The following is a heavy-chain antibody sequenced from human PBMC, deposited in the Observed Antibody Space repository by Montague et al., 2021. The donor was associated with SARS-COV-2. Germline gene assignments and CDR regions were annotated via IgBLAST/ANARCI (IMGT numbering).Heavy chain of an antibody. Sequence: SETLSLTCTVSGGSISSSSYYWGWIRQPPGKGLEWIGSIYYSGSTYYNPSLKSRVTISVDTSKNQFSLKLSSVTAAVTAVYYCASLPRITIFGVVIHFDYWGQGTLVTVSS. CDR2: IYYSGST. D-gene: IGHD3-3*01. V-gene: IGHV4-39*01. CDR3: ASLPRITIFGVVIHFDY. J-gene: IGHJ4*02. CDR1: GGSISSSSYY.